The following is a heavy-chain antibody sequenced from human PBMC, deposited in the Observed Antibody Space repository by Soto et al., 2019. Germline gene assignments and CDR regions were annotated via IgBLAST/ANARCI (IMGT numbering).Heavy chain of an antibody. J-gene: IGHJ4*02. CDR1: GFTFSSFD. CDR3: AKAPIVVVVAADYFDY. V-gene: IGHV3-23*01. CDR2: ISCSGGST. Sequence: EVQLLESGGGFVQPGGSLRLSCAASGFTFSSFDMSWVRQAPGKGLEWVSDISCSGGSTYYADSVKGRFTISRDNSKNTLYLQMNSRRAEDTAVYYCAKAPIVVVVAADYFDYCGQGTLVTVAS. D-gene: IGHD2-15*01.